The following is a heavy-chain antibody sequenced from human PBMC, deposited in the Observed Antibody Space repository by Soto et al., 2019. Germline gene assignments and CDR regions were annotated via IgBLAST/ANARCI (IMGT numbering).Heavy chain of an antibody. J-gene: IGHJ4*02. Sequence: QVQLQESGPGLVQPSGTLSLTCAVSSGSISSSNWWSWVCQPPGKGLEWVGEIYHSGSTNYNPSLKSRVTISVDKSKNQFSLKLSSVTAADTAVYYCARGYSSGWSYFDYWGQGTLVTVSS. CDR1: SGSISSSNW. V-gene: IGHV4-4*02. D-gene: IGHD6-19*01. CDR3: ARGYSSGWSYFDY. CDR2: IYHSGST.